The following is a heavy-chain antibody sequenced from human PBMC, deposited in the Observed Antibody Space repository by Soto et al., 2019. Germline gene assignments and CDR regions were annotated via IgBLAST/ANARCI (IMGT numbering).Heavy chain of an antibody. CDR2: IKSKTDGGTT. CDR3: TTVMDHYDSRGYNY. V-gene: IGHV3-15*07. J-gene: IGHJ4*02. D-gene: IGHD3-22*01. Sequence: SVSNAWMNWVRQAPGKGLEWVGRIKSKTDGGTTDYAAPVKGRFTISRDDSKNTLYLQMNSLKTEDTAVYYCTTVMDHYDSRGYNYWGQGTLVTVSS. CDR1: SVSNAW.